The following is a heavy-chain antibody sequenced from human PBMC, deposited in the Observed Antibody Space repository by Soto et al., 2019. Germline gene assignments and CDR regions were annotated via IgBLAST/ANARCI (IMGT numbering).Heavy chain of an antibody. CDR1: GFTFSSYG. CDR2: ISYDGSNK. D-gene: IGHD5-12*01. CDR3: AKYEHSGYDFLFDY. V-gene: IGHV3-30*18. Sequence: SLRLSCAASGFTFSSYGMHWVRQAPGKGLEWVAVISYDGSNKYYADSVKGRFTISRDNSKNTLYLQMNSLRAEDTAVYYCAKYEHSGYDFLFDYWGQGTLVTVSS. J-gene: IGHJ4*02.